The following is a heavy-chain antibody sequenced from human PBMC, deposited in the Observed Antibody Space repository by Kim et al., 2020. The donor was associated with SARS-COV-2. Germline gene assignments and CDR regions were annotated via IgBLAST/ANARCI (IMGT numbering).Heavy chain of an antibody. V-gene: IGHV3-30-3*01. CDR2: ISYDGSNK. Sequence: GGSLRLSCAASGFTFSSYAMHWVRQAPGKGLEWVAVISYDGSNKYYADSVKGRFTISRDNSKNTLYLQMNSLRAEDTAVYYCVGFRWSSYFDLWGRGTLVTVSS. CDR3: VGFRWSSYFDL. D-gene: IGHD2-8*01. J-gene: IGHJ2*01. CDR1: GFTFSSYA.